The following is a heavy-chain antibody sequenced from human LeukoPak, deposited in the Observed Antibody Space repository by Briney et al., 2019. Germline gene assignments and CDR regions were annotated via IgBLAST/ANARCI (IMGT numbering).Heavy chain of an antibody. J-gene: IGHJ5*02. CDR1: GFTFSSYN. Sequence: GGSLRLSCAASGFTFSSYNMNWVRQAPGKGLEWVSYISPSSTRIDYAASVRGRFTISRDNAKTSLYLQMNSLRAEDTAVYYCARGGLATIYNWFDPWGQGTLVTVSS. CDR2: ISPSSTRI. V-gene: IGHV3-48*04. D-gene: IGHD5-24*01. CDR3: ARGGLATIYNWFDP.